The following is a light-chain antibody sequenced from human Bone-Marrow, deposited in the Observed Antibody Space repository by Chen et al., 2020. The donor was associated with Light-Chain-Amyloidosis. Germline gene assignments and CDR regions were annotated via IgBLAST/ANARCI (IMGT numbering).Light chain of an antibody. CDR2: YDD. Sequence: QSVLTQPPSVSEAPRQRVTISCSGSSSNIGNNAVNWYQQLPGKAPKLLIYYDDLLPSGVSAPFSGSKAGTSASLAISGQQSEDEADYYCAAWDDSPNDRVFGGGTKLTVL. V-gene: IGLV1-36*01. J-gene: IGLJ3*02. CDR1: SSNIGNNA. CDR3: AAWDDSPNDRV.